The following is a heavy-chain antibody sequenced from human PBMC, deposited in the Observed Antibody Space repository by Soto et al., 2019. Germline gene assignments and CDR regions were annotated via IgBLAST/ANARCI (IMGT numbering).Heavy chain of an antibody. CDR1: GDSMATGGHY. Sequence: SETLSLTCTVSGDSMATGGHYYNWIRQVPGKGLEWIGYVYYSGATHYTPSLRARATISRDTSKNQFSLRLISVTAADTDLYYCARDKDLQPTVWGFWGQGIQVTVSS. J-gene: IGHJ4*02. CDR3: ARDKDLQPTVWGF. V-gene: IGHV4-31*03. D-gene: IGHD3-16*01. CDR2: VYYSGAT.